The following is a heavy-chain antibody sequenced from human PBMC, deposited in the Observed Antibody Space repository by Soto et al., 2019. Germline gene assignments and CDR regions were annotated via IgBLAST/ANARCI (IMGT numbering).Heavy chain of an antibody. CDR2: ISGSGGST. J-gene: IGHJ4*02. CDR1: GFTFSSYA. CDR3: AKDFEYSSSSDNYFDY. Sequence: GGSLRLSCAASGFTFSSYAMSWVRQAPGKGLEWVSAISGSGGSTYYADSVKGRFTISRDNSKNTLYLQMNSLRAEDTAVYYCAKDFEYSSSSDNYFDYWGQGTLVTVSS. V-gene: IGHV3-23*01. D-gene: IGHD6-6*01.